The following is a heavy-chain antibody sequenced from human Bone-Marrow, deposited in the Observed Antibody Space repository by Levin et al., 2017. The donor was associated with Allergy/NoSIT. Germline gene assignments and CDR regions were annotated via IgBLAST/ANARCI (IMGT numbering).Heavy chain of an antibody. J-gene: IGHJ4*02. D-gene: IGHD3-22*01. Sequence: PSETLSLTCAGSGFTFSSFWMTWVRQAPGKGLEWVANIKEDGSVTHYVDSVKGRFTISRDNAKNSLFLQMNSLRDEDTAVYYCSREESDSSGWRDWGQGTLVTVSS. CDR1: GFTFSSFW. CDR3: SREESDSSGWRD. V-gene: IGHV3-7*04. CDR2: IKEDGSVT.